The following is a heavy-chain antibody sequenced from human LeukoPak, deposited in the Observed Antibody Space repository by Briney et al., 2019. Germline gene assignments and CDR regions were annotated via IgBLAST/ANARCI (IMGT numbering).Heavy chain of an antibody. Sequence: SSETLSLTSAVYGGSFSGYYWSWIRQPPGKGLEWIGEINHSGSTNYNPSLKSRVTISVDTSKNQFSLKLSSVTAADTAVYYCARGLRLLPPRFDIWGQGTMVTVSS. CDR1: GGSFSGYY. D-gene: IGHD2-15*01. CDR2: INHSGST. CDR3: ARGLRLLPPRFDI. V-gene: IGHV4-34*01. J-gene: IGHJ3*02.